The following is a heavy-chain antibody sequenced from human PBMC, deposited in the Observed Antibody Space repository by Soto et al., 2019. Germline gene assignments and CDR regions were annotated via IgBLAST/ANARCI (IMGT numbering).Heavy chain of an antibody. CDR1: GGTFSSYA. V-gene: IGHV1-69*13. Sequence: SVKVSCKASGGTFSSYAISWVRQAPGQGLEWMGGIIPIFGTANYAQKFQGRVTITADESTSTAYMELSSLRSEDTAVYYCASIDSSGYSPRSYYYGMDVWGQGTTVTVSS. J-gene: IGHJ6*02. CDR3: ASIDSSGYSPRSYYYGMDV. CDR2: IIPIFGTA. D-gene: IGHD3-22*01.